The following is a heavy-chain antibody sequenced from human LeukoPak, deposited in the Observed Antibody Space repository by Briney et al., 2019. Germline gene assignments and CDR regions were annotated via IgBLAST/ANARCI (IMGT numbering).Heavy chain of an antibody. CDR2: IKQDGSEK. J-gene: IGHJ4*02. CDR3: AKDIRRGYNFGYDQFAY. CDR1: GFTLSSYW. Sequence: GSLRLSCAASGFTLSSYWMSWVRQAPGKGLEWVANIKQDGSEKYYVDSVKGRFTISRDNSKNTVSLQMNSLTAEDTALYYCAKDIRRGYNFGYDQFAYWGQGTLVTVSS. V-gene: IGHV3-7*01. D-gene: IGHD5-18*01.